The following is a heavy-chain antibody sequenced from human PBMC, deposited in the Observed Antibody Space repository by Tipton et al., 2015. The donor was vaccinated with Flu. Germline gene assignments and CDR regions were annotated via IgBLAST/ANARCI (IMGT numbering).Heavy chain of an antibody. CDR2: ISSSSSEI. Sequence: QLVQSGGGLVKPGGSLTLSCAASGFTSRFTFSDYPMVWVRQAPGKGLEWVSSISSSSSEIYYADSVRGRFTISRDNSNSSLYLQMSSLRVEDTATYYCSRQFYDSRQSWFDPWGQGTLVTVSS. J-gene: IGHJ5*02. CDR3: SRQFYDSRQSWFDP. D-gene: IGHD3-22*01. CDR1: GFTSRFTFSDYP. V-gene: IGHV3-21*04.